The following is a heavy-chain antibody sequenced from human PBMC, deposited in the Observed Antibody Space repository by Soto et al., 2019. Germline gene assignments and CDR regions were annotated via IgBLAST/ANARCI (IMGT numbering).Heavy chain of an antibody. D-gene: IGHD6-6*01. CDR1: GFTFSSYS. CDR2: ISSSSSYI. V-gene: IGHV3-21*01. Sequence: PGGSLRLSCAASGFTFSSYSMNWVRQAPGKGLEWVSSISSSSSYIYYADSVKGRFTISRDNAKNSLYLQMNSLRAEDTAVYYCARVGQLGNWFDPWGQGTLVTVSS. J-gene: IGHJ5*02. CDR3: ARVGQLGNWFDP.